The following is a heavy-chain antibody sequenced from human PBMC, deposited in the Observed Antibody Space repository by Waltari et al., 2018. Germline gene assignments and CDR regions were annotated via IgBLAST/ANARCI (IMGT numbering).Heavy chain of an antibody. D-gene: IGHD3-10*01. CDR2: ISGSGGST. CDR3: AKDQLWFGESDNNWFDP. V-gene: IGHV3-23*01. CDR1: GFTFSSYA. Sequence: EVQLLESGGGLVQPGGSLRLSCAASGFTFSSYAMSWVRQAPGKGLEWVSAISGSGGSTYYADSGKGRFASSRDNSKNTLYLQMNSLRADDTAVYYCAKDQLWFGESDNNWFDPWGQGTLVTVSS. J-gene: IGHJ5*02.